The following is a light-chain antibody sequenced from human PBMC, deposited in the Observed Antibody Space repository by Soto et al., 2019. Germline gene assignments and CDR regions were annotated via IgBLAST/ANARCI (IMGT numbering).Light chain of an antibody. J-gene: IGKJ1*01. CDR1: QSVSSSY. Sequence: EIVLTQSPGTLSSSPGERAILSCRASQSVSSSYLAWYQQKPGQAPRLLIYGASSRATGIPDRFSGSGSGTDFTLTISRLAPEDSALYFCQHYGHPRWTFGPGTRVEIK. CDR2: GAS. CDR3: QHYGHPRWT. V-gene: IGKV3-20*01.